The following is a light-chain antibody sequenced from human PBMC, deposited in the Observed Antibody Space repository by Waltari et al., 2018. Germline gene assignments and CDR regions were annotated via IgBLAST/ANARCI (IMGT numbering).Light chain of an antibody. CDR3: SSYAGSNNLM. J-gene: IGLJ3*02. V-gene: IGLV2-8*01. CDR1: SSDVGNYNY. Sequence: QSALTQPPSASGSPGQSVTISCTGSSSDVGNYNYVSWYQQHPGKAPKLMFYEVTKRPSGVPDRFSGSKSGNTASLTVSGRQSEDEADYYCSSYAGSNNLMFGGETKVTVL. CDR2: EVT.